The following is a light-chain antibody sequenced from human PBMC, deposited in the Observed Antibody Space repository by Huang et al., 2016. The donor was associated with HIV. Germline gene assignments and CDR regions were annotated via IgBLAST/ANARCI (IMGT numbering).Light chain of an antibody. J-gene: IGKJ4*01. Sequence: DIVMTQSPDSLAVSLGERATINCKSGQSVLYSSNTKNYLAWYQQKPGQPPKLRIYWASTRESGVPDRFSGSGSGTDFTLTISSLQAEDVAVYYCQQYYSTPLTFGGGTKVEIK. CDR1: QSVLYSSNTKNY. CDR3: QQYYSTPLT. CDR2: WAS. V-gene: IGKV4-1*01.